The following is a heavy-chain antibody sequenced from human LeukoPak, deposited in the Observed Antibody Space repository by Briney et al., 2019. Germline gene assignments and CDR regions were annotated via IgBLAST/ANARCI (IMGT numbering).Heavy chain of an antibody. Sequence: VASVKVSCKASGYTFTGYYMHWVRQAPGQGLEWMGWINPNSGGTNYAQKFQGRVTMTRDTSISTAYMELSRLRSDDTAVYYCARDSPTDPPSIVVVPAAIGSVGYWGQGTLVTVSS. CDR3: ARDSPTDPPSIVVVPAAIGSVGY. D-gene: IGHD2-2*01. CDR1: GYTFTGYY. J-gene: IGHJ4*02. V-gene: IGHV1-2*02. CDR2: INPNSGGT.